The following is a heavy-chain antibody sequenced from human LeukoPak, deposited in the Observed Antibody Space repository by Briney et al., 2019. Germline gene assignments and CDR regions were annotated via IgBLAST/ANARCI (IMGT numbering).Heavy chain of an antibody. V-gene: IGHV3-23*01. D-gene: IGHD6-13*01. CDR1: GFTFSSYA. CDR2: ISGSGGST. Sequence: QPGGSLRLSCAASGFTFSSYAMSWVRQAPGKGLEWVSAISGSGGSTYYADSVKGRFTISRDNSKNTLYLQMNSLRAEDTAVYYCARDPRYSSSWYYDTTLFDYWGQGTLVTVSS. CDR3: ARDPRYSSSWYYDTTLFDY. J-gene: IGHJ4*02.